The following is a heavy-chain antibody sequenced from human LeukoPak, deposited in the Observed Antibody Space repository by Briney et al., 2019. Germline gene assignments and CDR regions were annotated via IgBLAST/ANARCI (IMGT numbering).Heavy chain of an antibody. V-gene: IGHV1-8*01. J-gene: IGHJ4*02. Sequence: ASVKVSCKASGYNFTSYDINRVRQATGQGLEWMGWINPNSGNTGYAQKFQGRVTMTRNTSISTAYMELSSLRSEDTAVYYCARGGPTYCSSTSCYRGGYFDYWGQGTLVTVSS. CDR3: ARGGPTYCSSTSCYRGGYFDY. D-gene: IGHD2-2*01. CDR2: INPNSGNT. CDR1: GYNFTSYD.